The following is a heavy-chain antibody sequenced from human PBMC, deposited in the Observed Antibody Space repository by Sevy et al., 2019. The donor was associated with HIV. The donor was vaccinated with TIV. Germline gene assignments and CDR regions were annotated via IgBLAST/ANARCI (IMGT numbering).Heavy chain of an antibody. Sequence: SETLSLTCAVYGGSFSGYYWSWIRQPPGKGLEWIGEINHSGSTNYNPSLKSRVTISVDTSKNQFSLKLGSVTAADTAVYYGGCGWDFWSGYPHYWGQGTLVTVSS. D-gene: IGHD3-3*01. CDR3: GCGWDFWSGYPHY. V-gene: IGHV4-34*01. J-gene: IGHJ4*02. CDR1: GGSFSGYY. CDR2: INHSGST.